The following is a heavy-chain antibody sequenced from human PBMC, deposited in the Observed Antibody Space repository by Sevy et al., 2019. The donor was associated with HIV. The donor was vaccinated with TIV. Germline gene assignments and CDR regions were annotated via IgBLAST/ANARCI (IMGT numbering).Heavy chain of an antibody. CDR1: GDSINNGDYY. V-gene: IGHV4-31*03. CDR3: ARTTVTTFATARNNWFDP. Sequence: LSLTCTVSGDSINNGDYYWSSIRQHPGTGLEWIGKIYYHGTTYYNPSLKSRLRISVERSENTLSLSLRSVTAADTAVYYCARTTVTTFATARNNWFDPWGKGTLVTVSS. D-gene: IGHD4-4*01. CDR2: IYYHGTT. J-gene: IGHJ5*02.